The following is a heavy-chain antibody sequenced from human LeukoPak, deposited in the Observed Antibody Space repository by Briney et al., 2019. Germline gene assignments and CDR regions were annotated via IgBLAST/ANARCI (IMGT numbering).Heavy chain of an antibody. D-gene: IGHD3-22*01. CDR3: ARAQDYYDIKACFQH. J-gene: IGHJ1*01. V-gene: IGHV4-4*07. CDR1: GGSISKYY. Sequence: SETLSLTCTVSGGSISKYYWNWIRQPAGKGLEWIGRIYISGSTNHNPSLKSRVTISVDTSKNQFSLKFTSVTAADTAVYYCARAQDYYDIKACFQHWGQGTLVTVSS. CDR2: IYISGST.